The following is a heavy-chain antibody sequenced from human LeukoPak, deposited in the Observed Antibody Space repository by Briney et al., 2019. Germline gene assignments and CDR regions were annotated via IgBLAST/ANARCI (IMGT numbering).Heavy chain of an antibody. J-gene: IGHJ3*01. CDR3: AKSLLTTASGTGRAFDL. D-gene: IGHD1-26*01. CDR2: ISAGGDLT. V-gene: IGHV3-23*01. CDR1: RFSFSAYP. Sequence: GGSLRLSCAASRFSFSAYPMGWVRRVPGRGLEWVSGISAGGDLTFHADPVKGRFTISRDNSKNTLYLQMNSLRADDTAEYYCAKSLLTTASGTGRAFDLWGQGTMVTVSS.